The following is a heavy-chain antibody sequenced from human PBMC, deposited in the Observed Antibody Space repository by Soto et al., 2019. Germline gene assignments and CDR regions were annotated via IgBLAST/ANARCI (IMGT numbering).Heavy chain of an antibody. CDR3: AGEGTWSGYYYYGMDV. V-gene: IGHV4-59*08. D-gene: IGHD1-1*01. CDR1: GGSISSYY. CDR2: IYYSGSN. Sequence: QVQLQESGPGLVKPSETLSLTCTVSGGSISSYYWSWIRQPPGKGLEWIGYIYYSGSNNSNPSLKRPVTISVDTSKNPFSLKLSSVPAADTAVYYCAGEGTWSGYYYYGMDVWGQGTTVTVSS. J-gene: IGHJ6*02.